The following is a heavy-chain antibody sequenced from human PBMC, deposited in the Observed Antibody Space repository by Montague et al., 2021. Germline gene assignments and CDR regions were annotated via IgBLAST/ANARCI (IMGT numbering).Heavy chain of an antibody. D-gene: IGHD6-13*01. J-gene: IGHJ3*02. CDR2: TTLDGSST. V-gene: IGHV3-74*01. Sequence: SLRLSCAASGFSFSNYCMHWARQAPGKGLLWVSRTTLDGSSTTFXDSVKGRFTTSRDNAKATLYLQMNSLRVEDTAVYYCARNLAAATPGAFDIWGQGTMVTVSS. CDR3: ARNLAAATPGAFDI. CDR1: GFSFSNYC.